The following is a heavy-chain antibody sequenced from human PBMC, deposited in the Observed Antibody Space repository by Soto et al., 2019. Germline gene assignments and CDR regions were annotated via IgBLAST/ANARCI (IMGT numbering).Heavy chain of an antibody. D-gene: IGHD6-19*01. CDR3: ARGRAVAEAWFDP. V-gene: IGHV1-46*01. CDR2: IKPSGGST. J-gene: IGHJ5*02. Sequence: ASVKVSCKASGYTFTSYYMHWVRQAPGQGLEWMGIIKPSGGSTSYAQKFQARVTMTRDTSTSTVYMELRSLRSEDTAVDYCARGRAVAEAWFDPWGQGTLVTVSS. CDR1: GYTFTSYY.